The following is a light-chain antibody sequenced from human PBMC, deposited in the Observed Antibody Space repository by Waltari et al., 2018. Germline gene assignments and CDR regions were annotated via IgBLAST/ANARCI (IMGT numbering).Light chain of an antibody. Sequence: QSALTQPASVSGSPGQSITISCTGTSSDVGGYNYVSWYQQHPGKAPKLMIYDVSNRPSGVSNRFAVSKSGNPASLTISGLQAEDEADYYCSSYTSSIVVFGGGTKLTVL. CDR1: SSDVGGYNY. CDR3: SSYTSSIVV. J-gene: IGLJ2*01. V-gene: IGLV2-14*01. CDR2: DVS.